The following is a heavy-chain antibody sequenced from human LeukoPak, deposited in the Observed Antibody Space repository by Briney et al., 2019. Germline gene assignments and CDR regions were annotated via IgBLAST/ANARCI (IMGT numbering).Heavy chain of an antibody. CDR1: GFTFSNYW. J-gene: IGHJ4*02. D-gene: IGHD1-14*01. Sequence: GGSLRLSCAASGFTFSNYWMTWVRQAPGKGLEWVANIKQDGSEKYYVDSVKGRFTISRDNAKNSLYLQMNSLRAEDTAVHYCARGTGPFDYWGQGTLVTVSS. V-gene: IGHV3-7*01. CDR3: ARGTGPFDY. CDR2: IKQDGSEK.